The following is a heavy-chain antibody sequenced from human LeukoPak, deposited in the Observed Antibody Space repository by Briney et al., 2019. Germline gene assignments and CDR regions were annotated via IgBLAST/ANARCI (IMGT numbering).Heavy chain of an antibody. Sequence: GGSLRLSCAASGCTFSSYAMSWVRQAPGKGLEWVSAISGSGGSTYYADSVRGRFTISRDNSKNTLYLQMNSLRAEDTAVYYCAKDLGRVGATFDYWGQGTLVTVSS. CDR3: AKDLGRVGATFDY. CDR2: ISGSGGST. V-gene: IGHV3-23*01. D-gene: IGHD1-26*01. CDR1: GCTFSSYA. J-gene: IGHJ4*02.